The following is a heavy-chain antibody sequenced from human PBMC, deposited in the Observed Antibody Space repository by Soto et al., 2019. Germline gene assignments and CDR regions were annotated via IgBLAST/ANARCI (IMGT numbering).Heavy chain of an antibody. D-gene: IGHD6-25*01. J-gene: IGHJ4*02. CDR1: GGSITSHLIY. CDR2: IYSSGST. CDR3: ARHQGSGWRGDYFDF. Sequence: QLQESGPGLVKPSGTLFLTCSVSGGSITSHLIYWAWIRQPPGKGLEWIGSIYSSGSTYYKPSLKRRVTMSKDTSKNQFSLRLTSVTAADTAVYFCARHQGSGWRGDYFDFWGQGTLVSVSS. V-gene: IGHV4-39*01.